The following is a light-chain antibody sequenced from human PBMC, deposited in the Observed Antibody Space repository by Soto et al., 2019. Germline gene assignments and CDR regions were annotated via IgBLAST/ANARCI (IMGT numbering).Light chain of an antibody. V-gene: IGLV2-18*01. J-gene: IGLJ2*01. Sequence: QSALTLPPSVSGSPGQSVTITCTGTSSDVGTYNRVSWYQQPPGTAPKLIIYEVNNRPSGVPDRFSGSKSGNTASLTISGLQAEDEADYHCSLYTTSSSRVVFGGGTKLTVL. CDR2: EVN. CDR1: SSDVGTYNR. CDR3: SLYTTSSSRVV.